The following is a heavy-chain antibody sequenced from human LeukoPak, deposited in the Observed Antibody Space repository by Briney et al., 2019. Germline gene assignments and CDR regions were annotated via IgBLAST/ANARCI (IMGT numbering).Heavy chain of an antibody. V-gene: IGHV1-24*01. Sequence: WASVKVSCKVSGYTLTELSMHWVRQAPGKGLEWMGGFDPEDGETIYAQKFQGRVTMTEDTSTDTAYMELSSLRSEDTAVYYCATDGGEAYDFSRWGQGTLVTVSS. CDR3: ATDGGEAYDFSR. CDR2: FDPEDGET. CDR1: GYTLTELS. J-gene: IGHJ4*02. D-gene: IGHD3-3*01.